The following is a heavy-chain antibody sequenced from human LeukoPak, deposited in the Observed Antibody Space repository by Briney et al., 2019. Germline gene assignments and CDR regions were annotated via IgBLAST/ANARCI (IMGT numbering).Heavy chain of an antibody. CDR3: ARAAYSGSYHSDY. CDR1: GGSINSYY. Sequence: SETLSLTCTVSGGSINSYYWSWIRQPPGKGLEWIAYIYYSGSTSYNPSLKSRVTISVDTSKNQFSLKLSSVTAADTAVYYCARAAYSGSYHSDYWGQGTLVTVSS. V-gene: IGHV4-59*01. D-gene: IGHD1-26*01. CDR2: IYYSGST. J-gene: IGHJ4*02.